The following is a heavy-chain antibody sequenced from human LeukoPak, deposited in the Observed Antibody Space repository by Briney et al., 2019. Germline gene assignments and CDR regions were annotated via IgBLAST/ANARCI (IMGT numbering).Heavy chain of an antibody. J-gene: IGHJ3*01. V-gene: IGHV3-74*01. CDR1: GFTFSSYW. CDR3: ARGDAHGFDF. D-gene: IGHD2-2*01. CDR2: IKSDGSST. Sequence: GWSLRLSCAASGFTFSSYWMHWVRQAPGKGLVWVARIKSDGSSTGYADSVKGRFTNSRDNAKNTLYLEMNSLRDEDTAVYYCARGDAHGFDFWGQGTMVTVSS.